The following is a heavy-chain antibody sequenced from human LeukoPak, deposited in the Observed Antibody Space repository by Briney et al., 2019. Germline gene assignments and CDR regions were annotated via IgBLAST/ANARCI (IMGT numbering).Heavy chain of an antibody. J-gene: IGHJ4*02. CDR1: GFSFSDYW. CDR2: IKEDGGEK. V-gene: IGHV3-7*01. CDR3: ARDCFAENNY. D-gene: IGHD2-21*01. Sequence: GGSLRLSCAASGFSFSDYWMTWVRQAPGKGLEWVANIKEDGGEKYYVDSVQGRFTISRDNARKSLYLQMNSLRAEDTAVYFCARDCFAENNYWGQGILVTVSS.